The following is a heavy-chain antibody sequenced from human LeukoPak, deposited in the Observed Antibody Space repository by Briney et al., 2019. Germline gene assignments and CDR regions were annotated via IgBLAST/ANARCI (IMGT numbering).Heavy chain of an antibody. CDR1: GGTFSSYA. J-gene: IGHJ4*02. CDR3: ARGPRSIAAAGPSYDY. V-gene: IGHV1-69*04. CDR2: IIPILGIA. D-gene: IGHD6-13*01. Sequence: SVKVSCKASGGTFSSYAISWVRQAPGQGLEWMGRIIPILGIANYAQKFQGRVTMTRNTSISTAYMELSSLRSEDTAVYYCARGPRSIAAAGPSYDYWGQGTLVTVSS.